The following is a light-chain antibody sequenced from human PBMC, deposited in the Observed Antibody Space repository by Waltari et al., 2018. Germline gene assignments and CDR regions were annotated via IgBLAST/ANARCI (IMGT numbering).Light chain of an antibody. J-gene: IGLJ3*02. CDR2: DVS. CDR1: RSDVGTYNS. V-gene: IGLV2-14*03. Sequence: QSALTPPASVSGSPGQSITISCTGIRSDVGTYNSVSWYQQHPGKAPKLVIYDVSDRPSGISNRFSGAKSGSTASLTISGLQVEDEADYYCSSYISHNSRMFGGGTKLTVL. CDR3: SSYISHNSRM.